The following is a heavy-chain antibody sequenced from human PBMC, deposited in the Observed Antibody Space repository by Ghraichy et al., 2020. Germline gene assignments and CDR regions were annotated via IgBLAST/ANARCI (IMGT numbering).Heavy chain of an antibody. CDR3: ARDPIAVACTGYNDY. Sequence: GGSLRLSCAASGFTFSSYWMSWVRQAPGKGLEWVANIKKNGSEKYYVDSVKGRFTISRDNAKNSLYMQMNSLRAEDTAVYYCARDPIAVACTGYNDYWGQGTLVTVSS. J-gene: IGHJ4*02. D-gene: IGHD6-19*01. CDR1: GFTFSSYW. V-gene: IGHV3-7*01. CDR2: IKKNGSEK.